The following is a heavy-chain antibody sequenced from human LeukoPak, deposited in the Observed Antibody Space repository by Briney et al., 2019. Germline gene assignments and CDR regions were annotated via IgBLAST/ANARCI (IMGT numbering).Heavy chain of an antibody. V-gene: IGHV3-21*01. CDR3: ARSILTGYIGEGFDK. D-gene: IGHD3-9*01. J-gene: IGHJ4*02. CDR1: GFTFNAFT. CDR2: FTTTSIYM. Sequence: AGGSPRLSCAASGFTFNAFTMHWVRQAPGKGLEWISSFTTTSIYMYYADSVKGRFTISRDNAKNSLYLQMNSLRAEDTAVYYCARSILTGYIGEGFDKWGQGTLVTVSS.